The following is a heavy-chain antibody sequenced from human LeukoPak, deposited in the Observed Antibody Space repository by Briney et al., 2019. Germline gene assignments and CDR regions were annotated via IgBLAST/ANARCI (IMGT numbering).Heavy chain of an antibody. Sequence: GGSLRLSCAASGFTFSSYSMNWVRQAPGKGLEWVSSISSSSSYIYYADSVKGRFTISRDNAKNSLYLQMNSLTADDTAVYYCARGRLDGGYSYLDWFDPWGPGTLVTVSS. CDR3: ARGRLDGGYSYLDWFDP. CDR1: GFTFSSYS. V-gene: IGHV3-21*01. CDR2: ISSSSSYI. J-gene: IGHJ5*02. D-gene: IGHD5-18*01.